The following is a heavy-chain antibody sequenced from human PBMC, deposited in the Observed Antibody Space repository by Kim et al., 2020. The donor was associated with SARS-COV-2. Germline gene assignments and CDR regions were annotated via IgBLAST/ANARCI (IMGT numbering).Heavy chain of an antibody. J-gene: IGHJ4*02. CDR2: ISAYNGNT. CDR3: ARGPLRRQQLVSSPDY. D-gene: IGHD6-13*01. V-gene: IGHV1-18*01. Sequence: ASVKVSCKASGYTFTSYGISWVRQAPGQGLEWMGWISAYNGNTNYAQKLQGRVTMTTDTSTSTAYMELRSLRSDDTAVYYCARGPLRRQQLVSSPDYWGQGTLVTVSS. CDR1: GYTFTSYG.